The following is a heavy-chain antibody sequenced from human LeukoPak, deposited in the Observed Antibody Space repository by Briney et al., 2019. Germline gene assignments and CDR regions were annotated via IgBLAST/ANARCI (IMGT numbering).Heavy chain of an antibody. V-gene: IGHV1-2*02. J-gene: IGHJ5*02. CDR1: GYTFTGYY. CDR3: ARRRVGYCSGGSCFQRKNWFDP. D-gene: IGHD2-15*01. CDR2: INPNSGGT. Sequence: ASVKVSCKASGYTFTGYYMHWVRQAPGQGLEWMGWINPNSGGTNYAQKFQGRVTMTRDTSISTAYMELSRLRSDDTAVYYCARRRVGYCSGGSCFQRKNWFDPWGQGTLVTVSS.